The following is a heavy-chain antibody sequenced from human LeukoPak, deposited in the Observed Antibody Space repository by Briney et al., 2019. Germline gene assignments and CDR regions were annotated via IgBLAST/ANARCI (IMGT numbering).Heavy chain of an antibody. CDR3: TRKFPGTVYFDD. J-gene: IGHJ4*02. CDR2: IRGSDGTI. CDR1: GFIFSSYE. V-gene: IGHV3-48*03. Sequence: PGGSLRLSCVASGFIFSSYEMNWVRQAPGKGLEWVSFIRGSDGTIYYADSVKGRFTISRDNAKKSVYLQMNSLRAEDTAVYYCTRKFPGTVYFDDWGQGTLVTVSS. D-gene: IGHD1-1*01.